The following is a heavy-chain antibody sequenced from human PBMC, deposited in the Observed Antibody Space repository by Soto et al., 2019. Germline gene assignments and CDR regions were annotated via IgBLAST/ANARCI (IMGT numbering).Heavy chain of an antibody. CDR3: ATSITVFGLLITPFHP. CDR1: GGSVNGYY. J-gene: IGHJ5*02. V-gene: IGHV4-34*01. Sequence: SETLSLTCAVYGGSVNGYYWNWIRQPPGKGLEWIGEINHTGGTHYNPSLKSRVTMSVDTSKNQFSLRLSSVTAAEKAIYYCATSITVFGLLITPFHPWGQGTQVTVSS. CDR2: INHTGGT. D-gene: IGHD3-3*01.